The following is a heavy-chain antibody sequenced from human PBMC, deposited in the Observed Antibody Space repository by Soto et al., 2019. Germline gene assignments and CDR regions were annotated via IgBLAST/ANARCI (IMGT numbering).Heavy chain of an antibody. Sequence: QVQLVESGGGVVQPGRSLRLSCAASGFTFSSYAMHWVRQAPGKGLEWVAVISYDGSNRYYADSVKGRFTISRDNSKNTLYLQMNSLRAADTAVYYCARDSGRYGDSDHWGQGTLVTVSS. D-gene: IGHD4-17*01. V-gene: IGHV3-30-3*01. CDR2: ISYDGSNR. CDR3: ARDSGRYGDSDH. CDR1: GFTFSSYA. J-gene: IGHJ4*02.